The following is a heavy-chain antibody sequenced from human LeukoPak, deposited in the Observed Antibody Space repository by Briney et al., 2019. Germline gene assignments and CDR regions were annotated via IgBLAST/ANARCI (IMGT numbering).Heavy chain of an antibody. Sequence: SVKVSCKASGGTFSSYAISWVRQAPGQGLEWMGGTIPIFGTANYAQKFQGRVTITADESTSTAYMELSSLRSEDTAVYYCARAEGDCTNGVCYQPFDYWGQGTLVTVSS. CDR1: GGTFSSYA. J-gene: IGHJ4*02. D-gene: IGHD2-8*01. CDR2: TIPIFGTA. V-gene: IGHV1-69*13. CDR3: ARAEGDCTNGVCYQPFDY.